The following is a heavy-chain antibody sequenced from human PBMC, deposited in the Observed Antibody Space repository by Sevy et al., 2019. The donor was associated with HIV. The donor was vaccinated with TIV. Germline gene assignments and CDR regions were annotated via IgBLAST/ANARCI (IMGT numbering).Heavy chain of an antibody. V-gene: IGHV3-30*18. J-gene: IGHJ4*02. Sequence: GGSLRLSCAASGFTFSSYGMHWVRQAPGKGLEWVAVISYDGSNKYYADSVKGRFTISRDNSKNTLYLQMNSLRAEDTAVYYCAKEVNWLSPIEGLYWGQGTLVTVSS. CDR1: GFTFSSYG. D-gene: IGHD3-22*01. CDR2: ISYDGSNK. CDR3: AKEVNWLSPIEGLY.